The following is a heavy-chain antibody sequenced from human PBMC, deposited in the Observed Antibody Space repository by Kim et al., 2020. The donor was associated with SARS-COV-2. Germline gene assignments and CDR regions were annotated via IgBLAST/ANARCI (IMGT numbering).Heavy chain of an antibody. CDR3: ARRGRKGSGGRVFWFDP. J-gene: IGHJ5*02. D-gene: IGHD2-15*01. CDR2: IIHTGST. Sequence: SETLSLTCAVYGGSFSGYYWNWIRQPPGKGLEWIGDIIHTGSTNYNPSLKSRVTISVDTSKNQFSLKLSSVTAADTAVYYCARRGRKGSGGRVFWFDPWGQGTLVTVSS. CDR1: GGSFSGYY. V-gene: IGHV4-34*12.